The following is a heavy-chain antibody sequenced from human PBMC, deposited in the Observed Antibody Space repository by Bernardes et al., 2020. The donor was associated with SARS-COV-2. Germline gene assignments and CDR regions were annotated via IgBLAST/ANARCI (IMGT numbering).Heavy chain of an antibody. D-gene: IGHD2-21*02. V-gene: IGHV1-69*04. CDR2: IIPIFGIV. J-gene: IGHJ3*02. CDR3: ARDRDPDGFDI. Sequence: SVKVSCKASGGTFNNFAISWVRQAPGQGLEWIGRIIPIFGIVNYAQQFQGSVTITADKSTSTAYMELSSLRSEGTTVYYCARDRDPDGFDIWGQGTMVTVSS. CDR1: GGTFNNFA.